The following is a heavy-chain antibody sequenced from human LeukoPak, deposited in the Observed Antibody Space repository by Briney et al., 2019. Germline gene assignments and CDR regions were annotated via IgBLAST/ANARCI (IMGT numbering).Heavy chain of an antibody. CDR2: IYSGGST. J-gene: IGHJ4*02. CDR1: GGSVSSDIYH. V-gene: IGHV3-53*01. Sequence: ETLSLTCIVSGGSVSSDIYHWSWIRQAPGKGLEWVSVIYSGGSTYYADSVKGRFTISRDNSKNSLYLQMNSLRDEDTAVYYCASTNYGSGSYRYWGQGTLVTVSS. D-gene: IGHD3-10*01. CDR3: ASTNYGSGSYRY.